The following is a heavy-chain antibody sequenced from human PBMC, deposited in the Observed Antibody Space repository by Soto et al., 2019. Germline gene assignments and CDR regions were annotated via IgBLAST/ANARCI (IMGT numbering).Heavy chain of an antibody. CDR3: ARLNPAPDY. CDR2: FYPVDSDT. CDR1: GYNFLDYW. V-gene: IGHV5-51*01. Sequence: PGESLKISCKASGYNFLDYWIGWVRQMPGKGLEWMGIFYPVDSDTRYSPSFQGQVTISADKSLDTAYLQWINLKASDTAIYYCARLNPAPDYWGQGTLVTVSS. J-gene: IGHJ4*02.